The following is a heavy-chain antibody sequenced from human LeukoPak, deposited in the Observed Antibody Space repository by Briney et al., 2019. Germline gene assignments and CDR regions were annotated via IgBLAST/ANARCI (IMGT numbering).Heavy chain of an antibody. CDR1: GFTFSSHA. D-gene: IGHD3-10*01. V-gene: IGHV3-23*01. CDR3: AKGGGLLWFGELDYYYGMDV. Sequence: PGGSLRLSCAASGFTFSSHAMSWVRQAPGKGLEWVSAISGGGGSTYYADSVKGRFTISRDNSKNTLYLQMNSLRAEDTAVYYCAKGGGLLWFGELDYYYGMDVWGQGTTVTVSS. CDR2: ISGGGGST. J-gene: IGHJ6*02.